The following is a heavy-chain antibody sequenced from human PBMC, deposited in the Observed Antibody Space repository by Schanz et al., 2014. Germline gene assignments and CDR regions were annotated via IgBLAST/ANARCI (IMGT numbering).Heavy chain of an antibody. CDR1: GYAFTTYG. V-gene: IGHV1-46*01. J-gene: IGHJ4*02. Sequence: QVQLVQSGAEVKKPGASVRVSCKVSGYAFTTYGISWVRQAPGQGLEWMGMINPSGGSTTYAQKFQGRVTMTRDTSTSTVYMELSSLRSEDTAVYYCARGYGDSPTDFWGQGTLVTVSS. D-gene: IGHD4-17*01. CDR2: INPSGGST. CDR3: ARGYGDSPTDF.